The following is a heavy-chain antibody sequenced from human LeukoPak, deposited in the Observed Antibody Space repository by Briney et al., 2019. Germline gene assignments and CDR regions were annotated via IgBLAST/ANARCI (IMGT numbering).Heavy chain of an antibody. CDR3: ARVEAAAPFDY. CDR2: INPNSGDT. Sequence: GASVKVSCKASGYTFTGYYMHWVRQAPGQGLEWMGWINPNSGDTNYAQKLQGRVTMTTDTSTSTAYMELRSLRSDDTAVYYCARVEAAAPFDYWGQGTLVTVSS. V-gene: IGHV1-2*02. D-gene: IGHD6-13*01. J-gene: IGHJ4*02. CDR1: GYTFTGYY.